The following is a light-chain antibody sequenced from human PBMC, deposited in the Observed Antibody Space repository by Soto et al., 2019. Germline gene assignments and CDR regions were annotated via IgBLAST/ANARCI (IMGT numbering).Light chain of an antibody. CDR1: QTVSSY. V-gene: IGKV3-11*01. J-gene: IGKJ5*01. CDR2: DAS. Sequence: EIVLTQSPATLSLSPGERATLSCRASQTVSSYLLWYQQKPGQAPRLLIYDASNRATGVPARFTGSGSETDFTLTISSLEPEDFAVYYCQQRSNWPITFGQGTRLEI. CDR3: QQRSNWPIT.